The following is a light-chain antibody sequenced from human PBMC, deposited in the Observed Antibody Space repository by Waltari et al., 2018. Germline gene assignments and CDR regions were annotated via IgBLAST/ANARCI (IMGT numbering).Light chain of an antibody. J-gene: IGLJ7*01. CDR3: QSYDSSLTAQI. CDR1: NSNIGDYY. Sequence: QSVLTQPPSVSVAPGQRVTISCTGSNSNIGDYYVYWYQQFPGAAPKLLIYDNYERPSWVSDRVAGSKSGASASLTITGLPPDDEADYYCQSYDSSLTAQIFGGGTRLTVL. V-gene: IGLV1-40*01. CDR2: DNY.